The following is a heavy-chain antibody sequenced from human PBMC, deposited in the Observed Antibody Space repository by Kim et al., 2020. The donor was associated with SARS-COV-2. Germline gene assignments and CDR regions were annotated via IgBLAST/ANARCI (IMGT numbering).Heavy chain of an antibody. CDR1: GGSISSGGYY. CDR3: ARANYDILTGYYIEY. Sequence: SETLSLTCTVSGGSISSGGYYWSWIRQHPGKGLEWIGSIYYSGSTYYNPSLKSRVTISVDTSKNQFSLKLSSVTAADTAVYYCARANYDILTGYYIEYWGQGTLVTVYS. V-gene: IGHV4-31*03. D-gene: IGHD3-9*01. J-gene: IGHJ4*02. CDR2: IYYSGST.